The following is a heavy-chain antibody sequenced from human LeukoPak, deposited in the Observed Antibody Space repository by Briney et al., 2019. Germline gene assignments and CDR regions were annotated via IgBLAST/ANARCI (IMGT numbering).Heavy chain of an antibody. CDR2: ISSDGLNK. J-gene: IGHJ4*02. CDR1: GFTFSNYA. CDR3: ARGRSSPNRKY. Sequence: GGFLRLSCAASGFTFSNYAMHWVRHAPGKRLQWVSVISSDGLNKYYADSAKGRFTISRDNSVSTVYLQMNSLRPEDTAVYYCARGRSSPNRKYWGKGTLVTVSS. D-gene: IGHD1-14*01. V-gene: IGHV3-30*04.